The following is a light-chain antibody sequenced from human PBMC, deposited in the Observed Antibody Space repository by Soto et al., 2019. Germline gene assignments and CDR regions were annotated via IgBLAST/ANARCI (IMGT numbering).Light chain of an antibody. Sequence: EIVLTQSPRTLSLSPGERATLSCRASQSVSNNYLAWYQQKPGQAPRLLIYGASNRATGIPDRFSGSGSGTDFTLTISRLEPEDFAVYYCQQYGSSPLTFGGGTKVDIK. CDR1: QSVSNNY. V-gene: IGKV3-20*01. CDR3: QQYGSSPLT. J-gene: IGKJ4*01. CDR2: GAS.